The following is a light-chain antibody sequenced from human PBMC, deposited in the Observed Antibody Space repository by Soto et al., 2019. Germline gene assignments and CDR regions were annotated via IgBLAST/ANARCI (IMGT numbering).Light chain of an antibody. Sequence: QSVLTQPPSASGAPGKRVTISCTGSSSNIGAGYDVHWYQQLPGTAPKLLIYGNSNRPSGVPDRFSGSKSGTSASLAITGLQAEDEADYYCQSYDSSLSGVVFGGGTKLTVL. CDR2: GNS. J-gene: IGLJ2*01. V-gene: IGLV1-40*01. CDR3: QSYDSSLSGVV. CDR1: SSNIGAGYD.